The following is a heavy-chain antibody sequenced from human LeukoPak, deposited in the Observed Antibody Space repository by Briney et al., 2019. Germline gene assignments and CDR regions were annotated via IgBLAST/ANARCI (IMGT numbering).Heavy chain of an antibody. Sequence: PGGSLRLSCAASGFNFANHAMSWVRQTPEKGLEWVSAISGGGDITYYADSVTGRFTISRDNSKDTLFLQMHSLRPGDTAVYYCVREDTPATANYWGQGTLVTISS. CDR1: GFNFANHA. V-gene: IGHV3-23*01. J-gene: IGHJ4*02. CDR3: VREDTPATANY. CDR2: ISGGGDIT. D-gene: IGHD2-21*02.